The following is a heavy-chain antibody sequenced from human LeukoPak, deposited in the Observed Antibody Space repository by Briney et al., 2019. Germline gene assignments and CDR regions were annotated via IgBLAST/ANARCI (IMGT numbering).Heavy chain of an antibody. CDR1: GGSISSYY. Sequence: SETLPLTCTVSGGSISSYYWSWIRQPPGKGLEWIGYIYYSGSTNYNPSLKSRVTISVDTSTNQFSLKLSSVTAADAAVYYCARGLMMAVAGRGEFHYWGQGTLVTVSS. V-gene: IGHV4-59*01. J-gene: IGHJ4*02. CDR3: ARGLMMAVAGRGEFHY. CDR2: IYYSGST. D-gene: IGHD6-13*01.